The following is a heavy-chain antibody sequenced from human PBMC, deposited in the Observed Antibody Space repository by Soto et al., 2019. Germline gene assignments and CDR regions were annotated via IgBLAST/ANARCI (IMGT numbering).Heavy chain of an antibody. CDR1: GFTFSSNS. D-gene: IGHD3-16*02. CDR3: ARDGFGITLDGGFVISHDY. CDR2: ISSSGTYK. J-gene: IGHJ4*02. V-gene: IGHV3-21*01. Sequence: GGSLRLSWEGSGFTFSSNSMNWVRQAPGNGLEWISSISSSGTYKHYADSLKGRFTISRDNAKNLVFLQVNSLRAEDTAVYYCARDGFGITLDGGFVISHDYWAQGTLVTVSS.